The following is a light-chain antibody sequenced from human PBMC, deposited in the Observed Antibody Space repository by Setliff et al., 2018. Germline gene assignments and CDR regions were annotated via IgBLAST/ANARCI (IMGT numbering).Light chain of an antibody. CDR2: HNN. CDR1: GAGFT. V-gene: IGLV1-40*01. J-gene: IGLJ1*01. CDR3: QSYAGGLGGYV. Sequence: VLTQPPSVSGAPGQRVSISCTGIGAGFTVHWYQQLSTTAPKLLISHNNNRPSGVPDRFSGSRSGTSASLVITGLQAEDEADYYCQSYAGGLGGYVFGGGTKVPS.